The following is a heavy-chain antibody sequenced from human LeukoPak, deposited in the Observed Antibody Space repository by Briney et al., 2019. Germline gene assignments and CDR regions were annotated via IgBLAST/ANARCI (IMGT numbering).Heavy chain of an antibody. J-gene: IGHJ4*02. V-gene: IGHV3-53*05. CDR1: GFTVSSNY. CDR2: IYSGGST. Sequence: GGSLRLSCAASGFTVSSNYMSWVRQAPGKGLEWVSVIYSGGSTYYADSVKGRFTISRDNSKNTLYLQMNSLRAEDTAVYYCAKSGYHQSYFDYWGQGTLVTVSS. D-gene: IGHD3-22*01. CDR3: AKSGYHQSYFDY.